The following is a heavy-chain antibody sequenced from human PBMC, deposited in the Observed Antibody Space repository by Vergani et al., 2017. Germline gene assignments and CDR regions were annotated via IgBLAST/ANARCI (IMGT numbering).Heavy chain of an antibody. CDR3: ARDRGPYCSSTSCYXPRRDYYYYYYMDV. Sequence: QVQLQESGPGLVKPSQTLALTCTVSGGSIRSGGYYWSWIRQHPGKGLEWIGYIYYSGSTYYNPSLKSRVTISVDTSKNQFSLKLSSVTAADTAVYYCARDRGPYCSSTSCYXPRRDYYYYYYMDVWGKGTTVTVSS. D-gene: IGHD2-2*01. V-gene: IGHV4-31*03. J-gene: IGHJ6*03. CDR1: GGSIRSGGYY. CDR2: IYYSGST.